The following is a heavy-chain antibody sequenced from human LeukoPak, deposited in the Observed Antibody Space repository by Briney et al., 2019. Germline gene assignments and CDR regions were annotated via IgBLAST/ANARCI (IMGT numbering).Heavy chain of an antibody. Sequence: PSETLSLTCTVSGGSISSSSYYWGWIRQPPGKGLEWIGSIYHSGSTYYNPSLKSRVTISVDTSKNQFSLKLSSVTAADTAVYYCARDNSIRFDAFDIWGQGTMVTVSS. V-gene: IGHV4-39*07. D-gene: IGHD2/OR15-2a*01. J-gene: IGHJ3*02. CDR3: ARDNSIRFDAFDI. CDR1: GGSISSSSYY. CDR2: IYHSGST.